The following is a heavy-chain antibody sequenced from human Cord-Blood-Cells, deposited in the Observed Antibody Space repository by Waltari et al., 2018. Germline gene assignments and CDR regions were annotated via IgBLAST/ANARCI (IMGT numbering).Heavy chain of an antibody. CDR3: ARDRGKSAFDI. D-gene: IGHD3-10*01. J-gene: IGHJ3*02. V-gene: IGHV1-2*02. Sequence: QVQLVQSGAEVKKPGASVKVSCKASGYTFTGYYMHWVRQAPGQGLEWMGWINPNSGGTNDAQKFQGRVTMTRDTSISTAYMELSRLRSDDTAVYYCARDRGKSAFDIWGQGTMVTVSS. CDR2: INPNSGGT. CDR1: GYTFTGYY.